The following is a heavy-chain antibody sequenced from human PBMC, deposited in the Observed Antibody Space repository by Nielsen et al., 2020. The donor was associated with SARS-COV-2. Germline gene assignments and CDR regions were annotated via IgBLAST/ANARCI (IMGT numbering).Heavy chain of an antibody. CDR2: IIPILGIA. CDR3: ARGPRIPFGELRFDP. Sequence: KISCKGSGYSFTSYWISWVRQAPGQGLEWMGRIIPILGIANYAQKFQGRVTITADKSTSTAYMELSSLRSEDTAVYYCARGPRIPFGELRFDPWGQGTLVTVSS. D-gene: IGHD3-10*01. V-gene: IGHV1-69*04. J-gene: IGHJ5*02. CDR1: GYSFTSYW.